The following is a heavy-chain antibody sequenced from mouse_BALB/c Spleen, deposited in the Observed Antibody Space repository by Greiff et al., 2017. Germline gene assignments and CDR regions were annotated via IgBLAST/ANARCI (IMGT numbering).Heavy chain of an antibody. Sequence: QVQLQQSGAELVRPGTSVKVSCKASGYAFTNYLIEWVKQRPGQGLEWIGVINPGSGGTNYNEKFKGKATLTADKSSSTAYMQLSSLTSDDSAVYFCAHRYDSMDYWGQGTSVTVSS. V-gene: IGHV1-54*01. D-gene: IGHD2-14*01. CDR3: AHRYDSMDY. CDR1: GYAFTNYL. CDR2: INPGSGGT. J-gene: IGHJ4*01.